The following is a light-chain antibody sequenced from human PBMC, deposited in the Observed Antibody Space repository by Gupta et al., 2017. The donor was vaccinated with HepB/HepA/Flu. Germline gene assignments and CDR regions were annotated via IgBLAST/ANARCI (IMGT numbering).Light chain of an antibody. CDR3: QQYGSSPLT. J-gene: IGKJ4*01. CDR2: GAS. V-gene: IGKV3-20*01. Sequence: IVLTPSPGTLSLSPGERATLSCRASKSVSSSYLAWYQQKPGQAPRLLIYGASSRATGIPDRFSGSGAGTDFTLTIRRLEPEDFAVYYCQQYGSSPLTFGGGTKVEIK. CDR1: KSVSSSY.